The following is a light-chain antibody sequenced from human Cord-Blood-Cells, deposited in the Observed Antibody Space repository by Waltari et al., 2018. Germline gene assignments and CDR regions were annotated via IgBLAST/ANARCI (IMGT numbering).Light chain of an antibody. CDR1: SSDDGRYNL. CDR3: CSYAGSSNVV. V-gene: IGLV2-23*01. J-gene: IGLJ2*01. CDR2: EGS. Sequence: QSALTQPASVSGSPGQPITISCTGTSSDDGRYNLVSWYQQHPGKAPKLMIYEGSKRPSGVSNPFSGSKSGNTASLTISGLQAEDEADYYCCSYAGSSNVVFGGGTKLTVL.